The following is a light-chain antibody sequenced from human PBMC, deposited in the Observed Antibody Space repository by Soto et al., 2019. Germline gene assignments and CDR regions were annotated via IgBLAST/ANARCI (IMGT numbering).Light chain of an antibody. J-gene: IGKJ5*01. V-gene: IGKV1-39*01. CDR1: QSISSY. CDR3: QHADSFPLIT. CDR2: AAS. Sequence: DVRMTQSPSSLSASVGDTITITCRASQSISSYLNWYQQKPGKAPKLLIYAASSLQSGVPSRFSGSGSGTDFTLTISSLQPEDFATYYCQHADSFPLITFGQGTRLEIK.